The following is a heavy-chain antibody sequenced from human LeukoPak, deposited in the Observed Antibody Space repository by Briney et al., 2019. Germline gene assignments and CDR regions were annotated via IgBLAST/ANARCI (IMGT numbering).Heavy chain of an antibody. Sequence: PSETLSLTCAVSGGSISSSNWWSWVRQPPGKGLEWIGEIYHSGSTNYNPSLKSRVTISVDKSKNQFSLKLSSVTAADTAVYYCARVKQPPFLVPAATYGVFDYWGQGTLVTVSS. CDR1: GGSISSSNW. CDR2: IYHSGST. J-gene: IGHJ4*02. V-gene: IGHV4-4*02. CDR3: ARVKQPPFLVPAATYGVFDY. D-gene: IGHD2-2*01.